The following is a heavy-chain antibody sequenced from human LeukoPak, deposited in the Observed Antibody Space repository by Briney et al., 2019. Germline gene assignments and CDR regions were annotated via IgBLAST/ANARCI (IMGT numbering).Heavy chain of an antibody. J-gene: IGHJ4*02. Sequence: ATVKVSCKASGYTFTTYFFNWVRHAPGQGLEWMGWIDPNSGNTNYAQKFQGRVTMTRDTSISTTYMELSRLSSDDTAVYHCARNGRGTYDFWGQGTLVTVSS. CDR2: IDPNSGNT. CDR3: ARNGRGTYDF. CDR1: GYTFTTYF. D-gene: IGHD3-16*01. V-gene: IGHV1-2*02.